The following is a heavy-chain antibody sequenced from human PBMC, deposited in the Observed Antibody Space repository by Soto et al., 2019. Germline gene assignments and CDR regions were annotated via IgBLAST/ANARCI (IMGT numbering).Heavy chain of an antibody. V-gene: IGHV4-61*01. CDR1: GEDLGSGQSY. CDR2: TFVTGAT. Sequence: QVQLQESGPGLVKSSETLSLICFVSGEDLGSGQSYWNWIRQAPGKGLEWIGHTFVTGATKYSASLKSRVTMSVDTSKSQISLTLTSVTAADSATYFCTRGRSDSAGSSFGRRMDVWGQGTTVTVSS. CDR3: TRGRSDSAGSSFGRRMDV. J-gene: IGHJ6*02. D-gene: IGHD3-10*01.